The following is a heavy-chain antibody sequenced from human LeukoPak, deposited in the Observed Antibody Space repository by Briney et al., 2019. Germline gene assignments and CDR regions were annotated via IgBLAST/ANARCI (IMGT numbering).Heavy chain of an antibody. V-gene: IGHV3-30*18. J-gene: IGHJ6*02. CDR1: GFTFSSYG. D-gene: IGHD1-26*01. Sequence: PGGSLRLSCAASGFTFSSYGMHWVRQAPGKGLEWVAVISYDGSNKYYADSVKGRFTISRDNSKNTLYLQMNSLRAEDTAVYYCANEEVPGVGSGSYFNYYGMDVWGQGTTVTVSS. CDR2: ISYDGSNK. CDR3: ANEEVPGVGSGSYFNYYGMDV.